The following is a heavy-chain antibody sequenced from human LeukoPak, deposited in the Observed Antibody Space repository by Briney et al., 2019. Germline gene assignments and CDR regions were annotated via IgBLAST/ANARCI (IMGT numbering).Heavy chain of an antibody. Sequence: ASVTVSFKASGYIFTSYYIHWMRQAPGQGLEWKGIINPGSGTTTYAQKFQGRVTMTRDTSASTVYMELSSLRSEDMALYYCARGISGGSTVTYFFDYWGQGTLVTVSS. CDR1: GYIFTSYY. CDR3: ARGISGGSTVTYFFDY. CDR2: INPGSGTT. V-gene: IGHV1-46*01. D-gene: IGHD4-11*01. J-gene: IGHJ4*02.